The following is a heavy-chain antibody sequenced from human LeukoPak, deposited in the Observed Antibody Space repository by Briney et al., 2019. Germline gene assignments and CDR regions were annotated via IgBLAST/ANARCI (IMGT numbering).Heavy chain of an antibody. J-gene: IGHJ5*02. CDR1: GGSISTYY. V-gene: IGHV4-59*01. CDR3: AGLGASGNGYLSWFDP. D-gene: IGHD3-22*01. Sequence: KPSETLSLTCTVSGGSISTYYWSWIRQPPGKGLEWIGYIYYSGNSNYNPSLKSRVTISVDTSKNQFSLKLSPVTAADTAVYYCAGLGASGNGYLSWFDPWGQGTLVTVSS. CDR2: IYYSGNS.